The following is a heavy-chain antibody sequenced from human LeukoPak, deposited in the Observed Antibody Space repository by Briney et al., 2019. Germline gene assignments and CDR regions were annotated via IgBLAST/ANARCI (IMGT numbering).Heavy chain of an antibody. J-gene: IGHJ4*02. D-gene: IGHD3-22*01. CDR1: GYTFTSYG. CDR3: ASRYDSSGYYGY. Sequence: ASVKVSCKASGYTFTSYGISWVRQAPGQGLEWMGWISAYNGNTNYAQKLQGRVTMTTDTSTSTAYKELRSLRSDDTAVYYCASRYDSSGYYGYWGQGTLVTVSS. CDR2: ISAYNGNT. V-gene: IGHV1-18*01.